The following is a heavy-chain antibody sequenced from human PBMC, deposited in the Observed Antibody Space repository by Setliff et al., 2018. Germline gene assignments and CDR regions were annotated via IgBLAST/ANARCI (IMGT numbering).Heavy chain of an antibody. V-gene: IGHV4-59*01. CDR2: VFYNGAA. CDR1: GDSISDAS. CDR3: ARGGTYRYFDY. J-gene: IGHJ4*02. Sequence: SETLSLTCTVSGDSISDASIMAWIRQPPGKGLEFIGYVFYNGAAKYDPSLKSRVTMSVGTSKTQFSLKLNSMTTADTAVYYCARGGTYRYFDYWGQGALVTAPQ.